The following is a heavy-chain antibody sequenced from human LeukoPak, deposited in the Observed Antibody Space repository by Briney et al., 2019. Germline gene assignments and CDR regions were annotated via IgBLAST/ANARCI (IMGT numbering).Heavy chain of an antibody. D-gene: IGHD3-10*01. CDR2: ISAYNGNT. CDR3: ARYGVVRGVMGYFDY. V-gene: IGHV1-18*01. J-gene: IGHJ4*02. Sequence: VASVMVSCKASGYTFTSYGIRWVRQARGQGLEWMGWISAYNGNTNYAQKLQGRFTMTTDTSTSTAYMELRSLRFDDTAVYYCARYGVVRGVMGYFDYWGQGTLVTVSS. CDR1: GYTFTSYG.